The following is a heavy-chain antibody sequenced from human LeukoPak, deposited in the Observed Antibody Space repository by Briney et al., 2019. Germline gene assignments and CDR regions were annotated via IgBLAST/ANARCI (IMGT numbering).Heavy chain of an antibody. Sequence: SVKVSCKAAGGTFSSFGISWVRQAPGQGLEWMGRIIPILAIASYAQKFQGRVTIIADKSTSTAYMELSSLRSEDTAVYYCARDLGYCSSASCLSYGMDAWGQGTTVTVSS. CDR3: ARDLGYCSSASCLSYGMDA. J-gene: IGHJ6*02. CDR1: GGTFSSFG. D-gene: IGHD2-2*01. CDR2: IIPILAIA. V-gene: IGHV1-69*04.